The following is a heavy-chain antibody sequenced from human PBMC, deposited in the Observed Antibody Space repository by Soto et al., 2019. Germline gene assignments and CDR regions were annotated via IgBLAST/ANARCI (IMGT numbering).Heavy chain of an antibody. CDR3: ARDRHRYCSCGSCPDDAFDI. J-gene: IGHJ3*02. D-gene: IGHD2-15*01. Sequence: GGSLRLSCAASGFTFSSYAMNLVRQAPGKGLEWVSTITSSDTNIYYADSVKGRFTISRDNAKNTLYLQMNSLRAEDTAVYYCARDRHRYCSCGSCPDDAFDIWGQGTMVTVSS. CDR2: ITSSDTNI. CDR1: GFTFSSYA. V-gene: IGHV3-21*01.